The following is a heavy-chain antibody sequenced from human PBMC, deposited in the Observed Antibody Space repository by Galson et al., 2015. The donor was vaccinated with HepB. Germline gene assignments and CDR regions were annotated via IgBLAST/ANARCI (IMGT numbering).Heavy chain of an antibody. CDR3: ARPPQDGYLDY. D-gene: IGHD2-15*01. CDR2: IYPGDSDT. Sequence: QSGAEVKKPGTSVKVSCKASGYTFTSYAMHWVRQMPGKGLEWMGIIYPGDSDTRYSPSFQGQVTISADKSISTAYLQWSSLKASDTAMYYCARPPQDGYLDYWGQGTLVTVSA. V-gene: IGHV5-51*01. CDR1: GYTFTSYA. J-gene: IGHJ4*02.